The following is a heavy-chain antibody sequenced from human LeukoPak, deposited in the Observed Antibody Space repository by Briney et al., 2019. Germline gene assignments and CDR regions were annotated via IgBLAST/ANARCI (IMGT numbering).Heavy chain of an antibody. CDR3: ARYLTTGTYGRGFDY. CDR2: IYYSGGT. J-gene: IGHJ4*02. CDR1: GDSINGYF. V-gene: IGHV4-59*12. Sequence: SETLSLTCTVSGDSINGYFWSWIRQPPGKGLEWIGYIYYSGGTNYNPSLKSRVTISVDTSKNQFSLKLSSVSAADTAVYYCARYLTTGTYGRGFDYWSQGTLVSVSS. D-gene: IGHD1/OR15-1a*01.